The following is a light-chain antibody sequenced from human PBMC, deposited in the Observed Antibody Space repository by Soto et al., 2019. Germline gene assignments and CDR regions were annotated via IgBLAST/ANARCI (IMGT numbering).Light chain of an antibody. V-gene: IGLV2-14*03. CDR2: DVS. CDR3: NSYTSSSTPDV. J-gene: IGLJ1*01. CDR1: SSDIGGYNY. Sequence: HSVLTQPASVSGSPGQSITISCTGTSSDIGGYNYVSWYQQHPGKAPKLMIYDVSNRPSGVSNRFSGSKSGNTASLTISGLQAEDEADYYCNSYTSSSTPDVFGTGTKLTVL.